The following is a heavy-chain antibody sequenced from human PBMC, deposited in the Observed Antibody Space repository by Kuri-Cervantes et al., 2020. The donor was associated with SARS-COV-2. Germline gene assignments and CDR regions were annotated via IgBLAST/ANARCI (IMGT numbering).Heavy chain of an antibody. CDR1: GFTFSSYS. V-gene: IGHV3-48*02. CDR3: ARVGANVIRPENWFDP. Sequence: GGSLRLSCAASGFTFSSYSMNWVRQAPGKGLEWVSYISSSSSTIYYADSVKGRLTISRDNAKNSLYLQMNSLRDEDTAVYYCARVGANVIRPENWFDPWGQGTLVTVSS. D-gene: IGHD1-26*01. CDR2: ISSSSSTI. J-gene: IGHJ5*02.